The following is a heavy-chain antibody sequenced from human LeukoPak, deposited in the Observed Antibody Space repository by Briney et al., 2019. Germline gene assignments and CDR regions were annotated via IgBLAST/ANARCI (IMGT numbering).Heavy chain of an antibody. CDR1: GGSISSSSYY. J-gene: IGHJ4*02. Sequence: TLSLTXTVSGGSISSSSYYWGWIRQPPGKGLEWIGSIYYSGSTYYNPSLKSRVTISVDTSKNQFSLKLSSVTAADTAVYYCARVTGYMIEDYFDYWGQGTLVTVSS. V-gene: IGHV4-39*07. D-gene: IGHD3-22*01. CDR3: ARVTGYMIEDYFDY. CDR2: IYYSGST.